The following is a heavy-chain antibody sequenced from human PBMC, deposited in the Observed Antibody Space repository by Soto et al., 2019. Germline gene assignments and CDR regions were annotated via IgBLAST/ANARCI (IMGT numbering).Heavy chain of an antibody. D-gene: IGHD1-26*01. CDR2: IIPIFGTA. CDR3: ARDSAYYYYGMDV. J-gene: IGHJ6*01. CDR1: GGTFSSYA. V-gene: IGHV1-69*05. Sequence: QVQLVQSGAEVKKPGSSVKVSCKASGGTFSSYAISWVRQAPGQGLEWMGGIIPIFGTANYAQKFQGRVTTTPDESTSTPYREMSSLRSEDTAVYYCARDSAYYYYGMDVWGQGTTVTVSS.